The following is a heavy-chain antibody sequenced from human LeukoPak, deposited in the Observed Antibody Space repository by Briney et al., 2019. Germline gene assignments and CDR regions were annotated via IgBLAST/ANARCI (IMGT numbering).Heavy chain of an antibody. V-gene: IGHV4-59*12. D-gene: IGHD5-18*01. CDR2: IYYSGST. J-gene: IGHJ4*02. CDR3: ARGNNRGVGVVDTFDY. Sequence: SETLSLTCTVSGGSISSYYWSWIRQPPGKGLEWIGYIYYSGSTNYNPSLKSRVTISVDTSKNQFSLKLSSVTAADTAVYYCARGNNRGVGVVDTFDYWGQGTLVTVSS. CDR1: GGSISSYY.